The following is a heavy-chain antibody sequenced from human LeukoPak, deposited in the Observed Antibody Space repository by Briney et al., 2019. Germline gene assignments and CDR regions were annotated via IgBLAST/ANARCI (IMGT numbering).Heavy chain of an antibody. Sequence: PGGSLRLSCAASGLTLKYAWVSWVRQAPGKGLEWVGRITSKTEGGTTDYAAPVKGRFTISRDDSKNTLYLQTNSLSTEDTAVYYCTTGTFATFDYWGQGTLVTVSS. V-gene: IGHV3-15*01. J-gene: IGHJ4*02. CDR2: ITSKTEGGTT. CDR1: GLTLKYAW. CDR3: TTGTFATFDY. D-gene: IGHD1-26*01.